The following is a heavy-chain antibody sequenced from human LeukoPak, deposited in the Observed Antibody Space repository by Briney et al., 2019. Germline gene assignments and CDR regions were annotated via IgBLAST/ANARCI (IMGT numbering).Heavy chain of an antibody. D-gene: IGHD6-19*01. V-gene: IGHV4-30-4*01. CDR1: DGSISSGDSY. CDR2: IYYSGST. CDR3: ASTPSGSSAWYYFDK. Sequence: SQTLSLTCTVSDGSISSGDSYWSWIRQPPGKGLEWIGYIYYSGSTNYNPSLKSRVTISVDTSKKQFSLKLSSVTAADTAVYYCASTPSGSSAWYYFDKWGQGTLVTVSS. J-gene: IGHJ4*02.